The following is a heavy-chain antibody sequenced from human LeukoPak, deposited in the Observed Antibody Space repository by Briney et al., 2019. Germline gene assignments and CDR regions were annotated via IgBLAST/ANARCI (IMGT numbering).Heavy chain of an antibody. CDR3: ARISRDVLLWSKIKYYFDY. D-gene: IGHD3-10*01. J-gene: IGHJ4*02. Sequence: SETLSLTCTVSGGSISSYYWSWIRQPPGKGLEWIGYIYYRGSTNYNPSLKSRVTISVDTSKNQFSLKLSSVTAEDTAVYYCARISRDVLLWSKIKYYFDYWGQGTLVTVSS. CDR1: GGSISSYY. V-gene: IGHV4-59*01. CDR2: IYYRGST.